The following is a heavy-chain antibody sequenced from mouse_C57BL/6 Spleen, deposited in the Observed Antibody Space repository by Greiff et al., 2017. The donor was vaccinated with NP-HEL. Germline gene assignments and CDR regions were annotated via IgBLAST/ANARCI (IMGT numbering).Heavy chain of an antibody. D-gene: IGHD4-1*01. Sequence: QVHVKQPGTELVKPGASVKLSCKASGYTFTSYWMHWVKQRPGQGLEWIGNINPSNGGTNYNEKFKSKATLTVDKSSSTAYMQLSSLTSEDSAVYYCAREEGLTGSWFAYWGQGTLVTVSA. V-gene: IGHV1-53*01. CDR3: AREEGLTGSWFAY. CDR1: GYTFTSYW. J-gene: IGHJ3*01. CDR2: INPSNGGT.